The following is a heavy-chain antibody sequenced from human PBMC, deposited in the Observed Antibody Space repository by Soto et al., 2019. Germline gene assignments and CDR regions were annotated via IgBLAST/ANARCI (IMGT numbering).Heavy chain of an antibody. J-gene: IGHJ4*02. CDR2: IYYSGST. CDR3: ARPHFYGDSYFDY. V-gene: IGHV4-39*01. Sequence: SETLSLTCTVSGGSISSSSYYWGWIRQPPGKGLEWIGSIYYSGSTYYNPSLKSRVTISVDTSKNHFSLKLSSVTAADTAVYYCARPHFYGDSYFDYWGQGTLVTVSS. CDR1: GGSISSSSYY. D-gene: IGHD4-17*01.